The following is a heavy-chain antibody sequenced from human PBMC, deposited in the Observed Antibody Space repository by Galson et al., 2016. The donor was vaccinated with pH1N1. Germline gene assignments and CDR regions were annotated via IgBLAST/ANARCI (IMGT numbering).Heavy chain of an antibody. J-gene: IGHJ3*02. D-gene: IGHD1-26*01. V-gene: IGHV4-31*03. CDR3: ARDYRELLGDGFDI. CDR2: VYYSGST. CDR1: GGSISSGSSY. Sequence: LSLTCTVSGGSISSGSSYWSWIRQQPGKGLEWLGYVYYSGSTYYNPSLKSRLTISVDTSKNQFSLKLRSVTAADTAVYYCARDYRELLGDGFDIWGQGTTVTVSA.